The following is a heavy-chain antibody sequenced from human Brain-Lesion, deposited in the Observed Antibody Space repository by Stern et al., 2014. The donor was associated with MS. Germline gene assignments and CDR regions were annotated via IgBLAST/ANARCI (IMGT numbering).Heavy chain of an antibody. D-gene: IGHD1-26*01. CDR3: ATLSPGAGGNYYRHFDY. Sequence: VQLVESGAEVKKPGASVKVSCKVSGYTLTELSMHWVRQAPRKGLEWMAGFDPEDGETIYAQKFQGRVTMTEDTSTDTAYMELSSLRSEDTAVYYCATLSPGAGGNYYRHFDYWGQGTLVTVSS. CDR2: FDPEDGET. V-gene: IGHV1-24*01. J-gene: IGHJ4*02. CDR1: GYTLTELS.